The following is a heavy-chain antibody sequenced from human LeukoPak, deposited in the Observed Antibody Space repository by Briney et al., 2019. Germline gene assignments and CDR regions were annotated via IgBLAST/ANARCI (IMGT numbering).Heavy chain of an antibody. V-gene: IGHV4-34*01. Sequence: SETLSLTCAVYGGSFSGYYWSWIRQPPGKGLEWIGEINHSGSTNYNPSLKSRVTISVDTSKYQFSLKLSSVTAADTAVYYCARGSAAGPPGNEFQHWGQGTLVTVSS. J-gene: IGHJ1*01. CDR3: ARGSAAGPPGNEFQH. CDR2: INHSGST. CDR1: GGSFSGYY. D-gene: IGHD6-25*01.